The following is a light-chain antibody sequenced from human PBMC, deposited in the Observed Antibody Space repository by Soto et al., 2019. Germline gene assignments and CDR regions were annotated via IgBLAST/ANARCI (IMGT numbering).Light chain of an antibody. CDR2: GAS. CDR1: ESVSSIY. CDR3: QHYGSSTRT. Sequence: ENVLTQSPGTLSLSPGERATLSCRASESVSSIYVAWYQQKPGQAPTLLIYGASTRATGIPDRFSGSGSGTDFTLTIDRLEPEDFAVYYCQHYGSSTRTFGQGTKVDIK. V-gene: IGKV3-20*01. J-gene: IGKJ1*01.